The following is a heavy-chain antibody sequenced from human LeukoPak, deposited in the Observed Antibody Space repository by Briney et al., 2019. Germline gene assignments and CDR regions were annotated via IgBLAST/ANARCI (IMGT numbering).Heavy chain of an antibody. V-gene: IGHV1-18*01. Sequence: ASVKVSCKASGYTFTSYGISWVRQAPGQGLEWMGWISAYNGNTNYAQKLQGRVTMTTDTSTSTAYMELRSLRSDDTAVYYCATASGSYSVYNWFDPWGQGTLVTVSS. D-gene: IGHD1-26*01. CDR1: GYTFTSYG. CDR3: ATASGSYSVYNWFDP. CDR2: ISAYNGNT. J-gene: IGHJ5*02.